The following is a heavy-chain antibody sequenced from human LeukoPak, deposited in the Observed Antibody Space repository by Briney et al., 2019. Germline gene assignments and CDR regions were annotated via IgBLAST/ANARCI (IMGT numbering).Heavy chain of an antibody. CDR3: ARPQGYDYVWGSYRW. CDR2: ISYDGSNK. Sequence: GGSLRLSCAASGFTFSGYAMHWVRQAPGKGLEWVAVISYDGSNKYYADSVKGRFTISRDNSKNTLYLQMNSLRAEDTAVYYCARPQGYDYVWGSYRWWGQGTLVTVSS. J-gene: IGHJ4*02. V-gene: IGHV3-30-3*01. CDR1: GFTFSGYA. D-gene: IGHD3-16*02.